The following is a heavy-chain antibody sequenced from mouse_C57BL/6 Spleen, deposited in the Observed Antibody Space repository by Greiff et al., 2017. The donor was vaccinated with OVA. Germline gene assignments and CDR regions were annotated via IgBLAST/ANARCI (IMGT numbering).Heavy chain of an antibody. D-gene: IGHD1-1*01. J-gene: IGHJ3*01. Sequence: EVQLQQSGPELVKPGASVKISCKASGYTFTDYYMNWVKQSHGKSLEWIGDINPNNGGTSYNQKFKGKATLTVDKSSSTAYMERRSLTSEDSAVYYCARNYYGSSLWFAYWGQGTLVTVSA. V-gene: IGHV1-26*01. CDR1: GYTFTDYY. CDR2: INPNNGGT. CDR3: ARNYYGSSLWFAY.